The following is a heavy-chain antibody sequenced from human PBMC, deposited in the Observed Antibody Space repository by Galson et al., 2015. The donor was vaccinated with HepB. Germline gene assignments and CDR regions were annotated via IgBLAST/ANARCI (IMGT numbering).Heavy chain of an antibody. CDR2: IKSDGETA. V-gene: IGHV3-74*01. CDR1: GFTFSNYW. J-gene: IGHJ4*02. D-gene: IGHD3-10*01. Sequence: SLRLSCAASGFTFSNYWMHWVRQAPGKGLVWVSRIKSDGETADYADSVKGRCTISRDNAKNTLSLQMESLRAEDTALYYCVRTITPAPIPLFDCWGQGTLVTVSS. CDR3: VRTITPAPIPLFDC.